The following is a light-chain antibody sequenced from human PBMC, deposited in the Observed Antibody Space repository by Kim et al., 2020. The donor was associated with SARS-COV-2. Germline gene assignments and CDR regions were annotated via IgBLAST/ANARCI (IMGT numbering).Light chain of an antibody. Sequence: RVTITCTGGSCNVGAGYDVHWYQQLPGTAPKHLIYGNSNRPSGVPDRFSGSKSGTSASLAITGLQAEDEADYYCQSYDSSLSGYVFGTGTKVTVL. J-gene: IGLJ1*01. CDR3: QSYDSSLSGYV. CDR2: GNS. CDR1: SCNVGAGYD. V-gene: IGLV1-40*01.